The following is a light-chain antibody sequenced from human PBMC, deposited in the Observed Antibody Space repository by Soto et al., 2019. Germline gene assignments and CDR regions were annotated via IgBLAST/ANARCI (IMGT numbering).Light chain of an antibody. Sequence: QSALTQPASVSRSPGQSITISCTGTSSDVGSYNLVSWYQQHPGKAPKLMIYEASKRPSGVSHRFSGSKSGNTASLTISGLQSEDEADYYCCSYAGSSTWVFGGGTKLTVL. J-gene: IGLJ3*02. CDR3: CSYAGSSTWV. CDR2: EAS. CDR1: SSDVGSYNL. V-gene: IGLV2-23*01.